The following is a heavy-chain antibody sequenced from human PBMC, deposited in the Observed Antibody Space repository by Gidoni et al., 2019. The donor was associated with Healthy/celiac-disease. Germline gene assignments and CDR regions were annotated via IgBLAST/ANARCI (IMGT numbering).Heavy chain of an antibody. V-gene: IGHV4-61*01. CDR2: IYYSGST. J-gene: IGHJ4*02. CDR1: GGVVSSGSYY. Sequence: QVQLQESGPGLVKPSETLSLTCTVSGGVVSSGSYYWSWIRQPPGKGLEWIGYIYYSGSTNYHPSLKSRVTISVDTSKIQFSLKLSSVTAADTAVYYCARDRRGYCSSTSCSIYFDYWGQGTLVTVSS. D-gene: IGHD2-2*01. CDR3: ARDRRGYCSSTSCSIYFDY.